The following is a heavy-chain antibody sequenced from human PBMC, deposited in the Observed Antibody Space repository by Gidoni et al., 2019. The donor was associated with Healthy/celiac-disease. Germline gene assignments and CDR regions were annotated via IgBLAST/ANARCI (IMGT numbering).Heavy chain of an antibody. Sequence: EVQLVESGGGLVKPGGSLRLSCAASGFTFSSYCMNWVRQAPGKGLGWFSSISSSSSYIYYADSVKGRFTISRDNAKNSLYLQMNSLRAEDTAVYYCARAQVREKWLVKVDVAFDYWGQGTLVTVSS. D-gene: IGHD6-19*01. CDR3: ARAQVREKWLVKVDVAFDY. CDR1: GFTFSSYC. V-gene: IGHV3-21*01. J-gene: IGHJ4*02. CDR2: ISSSSSYI.